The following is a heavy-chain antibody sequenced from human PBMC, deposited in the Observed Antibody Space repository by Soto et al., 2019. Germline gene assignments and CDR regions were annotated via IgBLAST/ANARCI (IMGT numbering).Heavy chain of an antibody. D-gene: IGHD3-3*01. V-gene: IGHV3-13*01. CDR3: ARETEWRTGAFDI. J-gene: IGHJ3*02. Sequence: EVQLVESGGGLVQPGGSLRLSCAASGFTFSSYDMHWVRQATGKGLEWVSAIGTAGDTYYPGSVKGRFTISRENAKKSLYHQMKSLRAEDKAVYYFARETEWRTGAFDIWGQWTMVTVSS. CDR1: GFTFSSYD. CDR2: IGTAGDT.